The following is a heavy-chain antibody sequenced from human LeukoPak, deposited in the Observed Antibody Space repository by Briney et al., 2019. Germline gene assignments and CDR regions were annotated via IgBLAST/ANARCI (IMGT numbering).Heavy chain of an antibody. V-gene: IGHV3-30*04. Sequence: GGSLRLSCAASGFTFSSYAMHWVRQAPGKGLEWVAVISYDGSNKYYADSVKGRFTISRDNSKNTLYLQMNSLRAEDTAVYYCARDQGVVAAHDAFDIWGQGTMVTVSS. CDR2: ISYDGSNK. CDR3: ARDQGVVAAHDAFDI. CDR1: GFTFSSYA. J-gene: IGHJ3*02. D-gene: IGHD2-15*01.